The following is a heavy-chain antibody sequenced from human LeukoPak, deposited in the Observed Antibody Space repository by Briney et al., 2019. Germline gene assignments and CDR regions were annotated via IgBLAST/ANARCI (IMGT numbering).Heavy chain of an antibody. V-gene: IGHV1-69*06. J-gene: IGHJ4*02. D-gene: IGHD3-22*01. CDR1: GGTFSSYA. CDR2: IIPIFGTA. CDR3: AYYYDSSGYYERYYFDY. Sequence: SVKVACKASGGTFSSYAISWVRQAPGQGLEWMGRIIPIFGTANYAQKFQGRVTITADKSTSTAYMELSSLRSEDTAVYYCAYYYDSSGYYERYYFDYWGQGTLVTVSS.